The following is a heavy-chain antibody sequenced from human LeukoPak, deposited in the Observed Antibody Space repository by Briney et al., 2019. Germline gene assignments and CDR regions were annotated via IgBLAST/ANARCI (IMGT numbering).Heavy chain of an antibody. CDR1: GYTFTSYD. CDR2: MNPNSGNT. D-gene: IGHD2-2*01. V-gene: IGHV1-8*01. Sequence: GASVKVSCKASGYTFTSYDINWVRQATGQGLEWMGWMNPNSGNTGYAQKFQGRVTMTRNTSISTAYMELSSLRSEDTAVYYCARGTPYCSSTRCYAGNNHLDYWGQGTLVTVSS. J-gene: IGHJ4*02. CDR3: ARGTPYCSSTRCYAGNNHLDY.